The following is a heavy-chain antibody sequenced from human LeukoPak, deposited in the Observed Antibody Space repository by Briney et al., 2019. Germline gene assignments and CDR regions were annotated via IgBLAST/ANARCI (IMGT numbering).Heavy chain of an antibody. V-gene: IGHV3-23*01. CDR2: ISGSGGST. D-gene: IGHD6-13*01. CDR3: AKLFIGSSWFDY. CDR1: GFTFSSYA. Sequence: PGRSLRLSCAASGFTFSSYAMSWVRQPPGKGLEWVSVISGSGGSTHYADSVKGRFTISRDNSKNTLYLQMNGLRDEDTAVYYCAKLFIGSSWFDYWGQGTLVTVSS. J-gene: IGHJ4*02.